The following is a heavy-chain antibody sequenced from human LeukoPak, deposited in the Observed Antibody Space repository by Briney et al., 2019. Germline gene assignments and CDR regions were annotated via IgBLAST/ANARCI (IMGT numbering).Heavy chain of an antibody. D-gene: IGHD3-22*01. CDR2: INHSGST. Sequence: SETLSLTCAVYGGSISGYYWSWIRQPPGKGLEWIGEINHSGSTNYNPSLKSRVTISVDTSKNQFSLKLSSVTAADTAANDSTRGHDSSGYRIDYWVQGTLVTVSS. CDR1: GGSISGYY. CDR3: TRGHDSSGYRIDY. J-gene: IGHJ4*02. V-gene: IGHV4-34*01.